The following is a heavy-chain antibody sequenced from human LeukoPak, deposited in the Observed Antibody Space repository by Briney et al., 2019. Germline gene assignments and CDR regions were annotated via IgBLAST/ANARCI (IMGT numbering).Heavy chain of an antibody. CDR2: TSFDGSYK. Sequence: GGSLRPSYALSGFTVSSDGMRWLRQAPGKGLEWVAMTSFDGSYKNYADSVKGRFTISRDNSKNRLYLQMNSLRAEDTAVYYCAKEFSGYLASFEYWGQGTLVTVSS. CDR3: AKEFSGYLASFEY. V-gene: IGHV3-30*18. J-gene: IGHJ4*02. D-gene: IGHD3-22*01. CDR1: GFTVSSDG.